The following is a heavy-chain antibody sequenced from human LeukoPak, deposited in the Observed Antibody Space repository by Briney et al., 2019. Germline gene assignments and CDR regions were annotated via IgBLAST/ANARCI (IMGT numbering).Heavy chain of an antibody. CDR3: AKDQRSVSTDY. V-gene: IGHV3-48*03. D-gene: IGHD5/OR15-5a*01. CDR2: ISSCGSTI. Sequence: GGSLRLSCAASGFTFSSYEMNCVRQAPGKGLEWVSYISSCGSTIYYADSVKGRFTISRDNAKHSLYPQMNSLRAEDTAVYYCAKDQRSVSTDYWGQGTLVTVSS. CDR1: GFTFSSYE. J-gene: IGHJ4*02.